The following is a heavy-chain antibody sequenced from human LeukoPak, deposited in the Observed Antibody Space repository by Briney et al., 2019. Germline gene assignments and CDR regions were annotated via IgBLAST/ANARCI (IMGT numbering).Heavy chain of an antibody. J-gene: IGHJ5*02. CDR1: GGSISSYY. Sequence: SETLSLTCTVSGGSISSYYWSWIRQPPGKGLEWIGYIYTSGSTNYNPSLKSRVTISVDTSKNQFSLKLSSVTAADTAVYYCARHDYDFWSGYYGVNWFDPWGQGTLVTVSP. D-gene: IGHD3-3*01. CDR3: ARHDYDFWSGYYGVNWFDP. CDR2: IYTSGST. V-gene: IGHV4-4*09.